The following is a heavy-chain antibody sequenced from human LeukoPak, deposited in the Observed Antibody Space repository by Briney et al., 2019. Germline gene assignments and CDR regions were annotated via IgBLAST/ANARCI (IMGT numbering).Heavy chain of an antibody. CDR3: ARGKIQLWSPIDY. CDR2: ISGSSSYI. CDR1: GFTFSSYA. Sequence: PGGSLRLSCAASGFTFSSYAMSWVRQAPGKGLEWVSAISGSSSYIYYADSVKGRFTISRDNAKNSLYLQMNSLRAEDTAVYYCARGKIQLWSPIDYWGQGTLVTVSS. V-gene: IGHV3-21*04. D-gene: IGHD5-18*01. J-gene: IGHJ4*02.